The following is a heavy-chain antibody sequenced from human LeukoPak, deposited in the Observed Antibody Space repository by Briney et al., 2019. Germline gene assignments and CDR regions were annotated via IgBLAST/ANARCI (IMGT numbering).Heavy chain of an antibody. CDR3: AKDVSRLPQYSFDY. D-gene: IGHD4-11*01. CDR2: IRYDGSNK. CDR1: GFTFSSYG. J-gene: IGHJ4*02. V-gene: IGHV3-30*02. Sequence: PGGSLRLSCAASGFTFSSYGMHWVRQAPGKGLKWVAFIRYDGSNKYYADSVKGRFTISRDNSKNTLYLQMNSLRAEDMALYYCAKDVSRLPQYSFDYWGQGTLVTVSS.